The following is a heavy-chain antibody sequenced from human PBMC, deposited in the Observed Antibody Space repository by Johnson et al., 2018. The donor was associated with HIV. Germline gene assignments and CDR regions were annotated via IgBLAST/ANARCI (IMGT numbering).Heavy chain of an antibody. CDR1: GFIFSSYA. D-gene: IGHD1-7*01. Sequence: QVQLVESGGGLVKPGRSMRLSCAASGFIFSSYAMHWVRRAPGKGLEWVAFIRYDGSNKYYADSVKGRFTISRDNSKNTLYLQMNSLRAEDTAVYYCAKRVSTGTTRVHELDDAFDIWGQGTMVTVSS. CDR2: IRYDGSNK. J-gene: IGHJ3*02. CDR3: AKRVSTGTTRVHELDDAFDI. V-gene: IGHV3-30*02.